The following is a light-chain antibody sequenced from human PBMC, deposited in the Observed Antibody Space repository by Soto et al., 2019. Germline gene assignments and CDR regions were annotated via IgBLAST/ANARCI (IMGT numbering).Light chain of an antibody. CDR1: QSINSY. Sequence: DIQVTQSPSSLSASVGDRVTVTCRTSQSINSYLTWYQQKPGKAPKLLIYASTNLQSGVPARFSGSGFGKFFSLTISRLQPEYFATYYWQQSYSSLYTFGQGTKLEIK. J-gene: IGKJ2*01. CDR2: AST. V-gene: IGKV1-39*01. CDR3: QQSYSSLYT.